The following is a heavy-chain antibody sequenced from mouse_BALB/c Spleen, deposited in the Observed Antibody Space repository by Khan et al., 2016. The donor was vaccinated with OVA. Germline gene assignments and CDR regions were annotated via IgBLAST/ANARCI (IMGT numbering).Heavy chain of an antibody. CDR1: GYTFINYW. CDR2: INPSTGYT. J-gene: IGHJ2*01. CDR3: ARRGLRWHFDY. D-gene: IGHD1-1*01. V-gene: IGHV1-7*01. Sequence: QVQLHQSGAELAKPGASVKMSCKASGYTFINYWILWIKQRPGQGLEWIGYINPSTGYTEYNQNFKDKATLTAEKSSSTAYMQLSSLTSEDSTVYYCARRGLRWHFDYWGQGTTLTVSS.